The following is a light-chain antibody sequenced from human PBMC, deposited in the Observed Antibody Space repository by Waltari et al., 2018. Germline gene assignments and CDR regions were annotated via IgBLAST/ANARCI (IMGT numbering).Light chain of an antibody. J-gene: IGKJ2*01. V-gene: IGKV3-15*01. CDR2: GAS. CDR1: QSVSSN. Sequence: EIVMTQSPATLSASPGERVTLSCRASQSVSSNLAWYQQKPGQAPRLLIYGASTRAAAIPVRFSGSGSGTEFTLTISGLQSEDFAVYYCQHYHQWPPYTFGQGTKVE. CDR3: QHYHQWPPYT.